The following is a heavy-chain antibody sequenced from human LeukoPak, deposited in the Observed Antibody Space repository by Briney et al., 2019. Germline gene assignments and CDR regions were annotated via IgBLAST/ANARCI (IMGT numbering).Heavy chain of an antibody. CDR1: GFTFRSYA. V-gene: IGHV3-23*01. CDR3: AKGDGFTVTTRVDY. D-gene: IGHD4-17*01. Sequence: GGSLRLSCAASGFTFRSYAMSWVRQAPGKGLEWVSDISGSGGGTDYADPVKGRFTISRDNSKNTLYLQMNSLRADDTAVYYCAKGDGFTVTTRVDYWGQGTLVTVSS. J-gene: IGHJ4*02. CDR2: ISGSGGGT.